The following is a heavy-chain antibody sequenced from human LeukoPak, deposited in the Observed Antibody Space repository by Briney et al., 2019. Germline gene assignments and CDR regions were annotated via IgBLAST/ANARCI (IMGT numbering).Heavy chain of an antibody. CDR3: TRDTKN. V-gene: IGHV3-53*01. J-gene: IGHJ4*02. D-gene: IGHD1-1*01. Sequence: GGSLRLSCAASGFSVGSNYMSWVRQAPGRGLQWVSSTYIAGKTFHADSVKGRFTASRDNSKNIYYLQMNSLRAEGTAIYCCTRDTKNWGQGTLVTVSS. CDR1: GFSVGSNY. CDR2: TYIAGKT.